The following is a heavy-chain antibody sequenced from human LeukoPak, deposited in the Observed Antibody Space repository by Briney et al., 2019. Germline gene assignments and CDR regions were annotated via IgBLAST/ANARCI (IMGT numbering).Heavy chain of an antibody. V-gene: IGHV3-30*04. D-gene: IGHD3-10*01. Sequence: QTGGSLRLSCAASGFTFRSYAMHWVRQAPGKGLEWVAGISYDGSNKYYADSVKGRFTISRDNSKNTLYLQMNSLRAEDTAVYYCARDLSGSGSYYNWFDPWGQGTLVTVSS. CDR3: ARDLSGSGSYYNWFDP. CDR1: GFTFRSYA. J-gene: IGHJ5*02. CDR2: ISYDGSNK.